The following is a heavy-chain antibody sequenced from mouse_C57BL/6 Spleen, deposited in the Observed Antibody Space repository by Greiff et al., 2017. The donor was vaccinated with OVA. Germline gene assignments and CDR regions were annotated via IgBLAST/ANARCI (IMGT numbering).Heavy chain of an antibody. V-gene: IGHV5-17*01. D-gene: IGHD1-1*01. CDR1: GFTFSDYG. CDR2: ISSGSSTI. Sequence: EVKLVESGGGLVKPGGSLKLSCAASGFTFSDYGMPWVRQAPEKGLEWVAYISSGSSTIYYADTVKGRFTISRDTAKHTLFLQMTSLRSEDTAMYYCARTGYYDSRYVDYWGQGTTLTVSS. J-gene: IGHJ2*01. CDR3: ARTGYYDSRYVDY.